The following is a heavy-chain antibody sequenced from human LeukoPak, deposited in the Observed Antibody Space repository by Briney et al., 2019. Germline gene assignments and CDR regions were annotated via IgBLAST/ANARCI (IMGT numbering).Heavy chain of an antibody. CDR1: GFTFSSYS. J-gene: IGHJ2*01. Sequence: GGSLRLSCAASGFTFSSYSMNWVRQAPGKGLEWVSSISSSSSYIYYADSVKGRFTISRDNAKNSLYLQMNSLRAEDTAVYYCASRGIVAEDWYFDLWGRGTLVTVSS. V-gene: IGHV3-21*01. CDR2: ISSSSSYI. CDR3: ASRGIVAEDWYFDL. D-gene: IGHD3-22*01.